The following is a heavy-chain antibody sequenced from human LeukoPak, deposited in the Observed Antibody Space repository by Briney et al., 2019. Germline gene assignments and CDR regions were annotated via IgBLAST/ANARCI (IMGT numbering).Heavy chain of an antibody. D-gene: IGHD3-16*02. V-gene: IGHV4-38-2*01. Sequence: SETLSLTCAVSGYSISSGYYWGWIRQPPGKGLEWIGSIYHSGSTYYNPSLKSRVTISVDTSKNQLSLKLSSVTAADTAVYYCARVVFGGVIVNYFDYWGQGTLVTVSS. J-gene: IGHJ4*02. CDR2: IYHSGST. CDR3: ARVVFGGVIVNYFDY. CDR1: GYSISSGYY.